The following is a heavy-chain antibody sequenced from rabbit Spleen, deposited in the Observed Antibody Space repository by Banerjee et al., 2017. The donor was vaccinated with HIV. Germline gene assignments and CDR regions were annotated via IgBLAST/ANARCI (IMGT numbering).Heavy chain of an antibody. CDR2: IDADSRDRS. Sequence: QSLEESGGGLVKPGASLTLTCTASGFSFSSSHDMCWVRQAPGKGLEWIACIDADSRDRSYYASWAKGRFTISKTSSTTVTLQMTSLTAADTATYFCASAYSDVYFNLWGPGTLVTVS. CDR3: ASAYSDVYFNL. CDR1: GFSFSSSHD. J-gene: IGHJ4*01. V-gene: IGHV1S40*01. D-gene: IGHD6-1*01.